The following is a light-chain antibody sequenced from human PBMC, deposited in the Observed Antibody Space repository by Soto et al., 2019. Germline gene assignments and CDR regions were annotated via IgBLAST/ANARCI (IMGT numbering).Light chain of an antibody. CDR3: QQHLNALS. CDR2: DAS. J-gene: IGKJ4*01. CDR1: QSVSSY. V-gene: IGKV3-11*01. Sequence: IVLTQSPATLSLSPGERATLSCRASQSVSSYLEWSQQKPGQAPRLLIYDASNRATGIPARFSGSGSGTDFTLTISSLEPEDFAVYYCQQHLNALSFGGGTKVEIK.